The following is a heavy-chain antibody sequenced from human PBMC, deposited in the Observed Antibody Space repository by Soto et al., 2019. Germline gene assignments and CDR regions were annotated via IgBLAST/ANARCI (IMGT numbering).Heavy chain of an antibody. CDR2: ISGSGGST. CDR1: GFTFSSYA. J-gene: IGHJ3*01. V-gene: IGHV3-23*01. CDR3: AKDRKGPYDGSGYYV. D-gene: IGHD3-22*01. Sequence: PGGSLRLSCAASGFTFSSYAMSWVRQAPGKGLEWVSAISGSGGSTYYADSVKGRFTISRDNSKNTLYLQMNSLRAEDTAVYYCAKDRKGPYDGSGYYVWGQGTMVTVSS.